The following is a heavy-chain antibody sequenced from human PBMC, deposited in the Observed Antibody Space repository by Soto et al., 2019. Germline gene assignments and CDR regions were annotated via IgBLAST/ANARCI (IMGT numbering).Heavy chain of an antibody. CDR2: IYHSGST. D-gene: IGHD6-19*01. J-gene: IGHJ6*02. V-gene: IGHV4-30-2*01. CDR3: ARGWGYYGMDV. Sequence: LSLTCAVSGGSISSGGYSWSWIRQPPGKGLEWIGYIYHSGSTYYNPSLKSRVTISVDRSKNQFSLKLSSVTAADTAVYYCARGWGYYGMDVWGQGTTVTVS. CDR1: GGSISSGGYS.